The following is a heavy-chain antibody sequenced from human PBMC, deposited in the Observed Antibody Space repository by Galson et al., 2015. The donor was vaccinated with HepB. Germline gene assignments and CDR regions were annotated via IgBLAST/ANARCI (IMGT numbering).Heavy chain of an antibody. J-gene: IGHJ6*03. CDR1: GFSVSSNY. Sequence: SLRLSCAASGFSVSSNYMSWVRQAPGKGLEWVSVISTGGSTYYADSVRGRFSISRDNSRNTLYLQMDSLGVEDTAVYYCARNKGQEAPMDVWGKGTTVIVS. CDR2: ISTGGST. V-gene: IGHV3-66*01. CDR3: ARNKGQEAPMDV.